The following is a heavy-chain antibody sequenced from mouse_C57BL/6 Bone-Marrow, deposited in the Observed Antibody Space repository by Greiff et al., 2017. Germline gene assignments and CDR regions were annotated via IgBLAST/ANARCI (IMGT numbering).Heavy chain of an antibody. Sequence: EVQVVESGGDLVKPGGSLKLSCAASGFTFSSYGMSWVRQTPDKRLEWVATISSGGSYTYYPDSVKGRFTISRDNAKNTLYLQMSSLKSEDTAMYYCARRSLYGGFAYWGQGTLVTVSA. CDR2: ISSGGSYT. J-gene: IGHJ3*01. CDR3: ARRSLYGGFAY. V-gene: IGHV5-6*01. CDR1: GFTFSSYG. D-gene: IGHD2-10*02.